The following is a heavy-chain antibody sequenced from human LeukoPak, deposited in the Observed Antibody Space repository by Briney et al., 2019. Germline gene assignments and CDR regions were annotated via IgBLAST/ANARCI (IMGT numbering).Heavy chain of an antibody. CDR3: ARLLRVTTAGPDLYYFDY. J-gene: IGHJ4*02. V-gene: IGHV4-30-4*01. Sequence: SETLSLACTVSGGSISSGDYYWSWIRQPPGKGLEWIGYIYYSGGTYYNPSLKSRVTISVDTSKNQFSLKLSSVTAADTAVYYCARLLRVTTAGPDLYYFDYWGQGTLVTVSS. D-gene: IGHD4-17*01. CDR2: IYYSGGT. CDR1: GGSISSGDYY.